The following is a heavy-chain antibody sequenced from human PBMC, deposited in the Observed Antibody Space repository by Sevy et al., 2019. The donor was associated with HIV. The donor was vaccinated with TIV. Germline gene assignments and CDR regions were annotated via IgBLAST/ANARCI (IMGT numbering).Heavy chain of an antibody. J-gene: IGHJ4*02. D-gene: IGHD6-13*01. Sequence: GGSLRLSCAASGFTFSSYGMHWVRQAPGKGLEWVAVISYDGSNKYSADSVKGRFTISRDNSKNTVQLLMNSLRAEDTAVFYCEKEGYTSWYYFDYWGQGTLVTVSS. CDR1: GFTFSSYG. CDR3: EKEGYTSWYYFDY. CDR2: ISYDGSNK. V-gene: IGHV3-30*18.